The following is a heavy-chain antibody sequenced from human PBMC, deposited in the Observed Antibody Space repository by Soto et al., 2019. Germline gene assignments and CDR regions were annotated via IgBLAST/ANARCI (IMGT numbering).Heavy chain of an antibody. V-gene: IGHV3-30*03. CDR2: ISYDGSNK. CDR1: VFTLSSYV. Sequence: ECSLRLTCSASVFTLSSYVVRWVRQATGKGLEWVAVISYDGSNKYYADSVKGRFTISRDNSKNTLYLQMNSLRAEDTAVYYCATIYYYDSSGYYQPFDYWGQGT. D-gene: IGHD3-22*01. J-gene: IGHJ4*02. CDR3: ATIYYYDSSGYYQPFDY.